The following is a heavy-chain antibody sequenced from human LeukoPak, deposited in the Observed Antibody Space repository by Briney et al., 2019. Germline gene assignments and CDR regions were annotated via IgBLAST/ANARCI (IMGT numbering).Heavy chain of an antibody. CDR1: GFTFSSYG. CDR2: ISYDGSNK. D-gene: IGHD3-10*01. Sequence: PGGSLRLSCAASGFTFSSYGMHWVRQAPGKGLEWVAVISYDGSNKYYADSVKGRFTISRDNSKNTLYLQMNSLRAEDTAVYYCAKDHMVRGAPLLQTYYYYGMDVWGQGTTVTVSS. J-gene: IGHJ6*02. V-gene: IGHV3-30*18. CDR3: AKDHMVRGAPLLQTYYYYGMDV.